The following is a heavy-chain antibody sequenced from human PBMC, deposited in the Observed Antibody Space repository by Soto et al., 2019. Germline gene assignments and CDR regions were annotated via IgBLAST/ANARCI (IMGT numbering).Heavy chain of an antibody. J-gene: IGHJ4*02. V-gene: IGHV4-4*02. CDR3: ARHIAVSGTRGFDH. D-gene: IGHD2-21*01. CDR1: GGSITSNW. CDR2: IFHTWSA. Sequence: QVQLQESGPGLMKPSGTLSLTCAVSGGSITSNWWSWVRQPPGEGLEWIAEIFHTWSANYTPSLMSRLTISMDKSKNHLSLNLNSVTAADTAVYYCARHIAVSGTRGFDHWGQGTLVTVSS.